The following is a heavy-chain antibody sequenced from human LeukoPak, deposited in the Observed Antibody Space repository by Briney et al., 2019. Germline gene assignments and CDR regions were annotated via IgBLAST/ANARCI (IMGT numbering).Heavy chain of an antibody. D-gene: IGHD6-13*01. CDR2: ISYDGPNK. CDR3: ARDQLGFDY. V-gene: IGHV3-30*04. J-gene: IGHJ4*02. CDR1: GFIFSNYA. Sequence: PGGSLRLSCVASGFIFSNYAMHWVRQAPGKGLEWVAVISYDGPNKYYADSVKGRFTISRDNSKNTLYLQMNSLRPEDTSVYYCARDQLGFDYWGQGALVTVSS.